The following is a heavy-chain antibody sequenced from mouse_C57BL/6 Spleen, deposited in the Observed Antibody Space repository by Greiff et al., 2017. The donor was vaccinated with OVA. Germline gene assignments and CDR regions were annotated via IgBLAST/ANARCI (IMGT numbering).Heavy chain of an antibody. J-gene: IGHJ2*01. V-gene: IGHV1-53*01. D-gene: IGHD2-5*01. CDR3: ARTPAPIYYSNYGTWGYFDY. CDR1: GYTFTSYW. CDR2: INPSNGGT. Sequence: QVQLQQPGTELVKPGASVKLSCKASGYTFTSYWMHWVKQRPGQGLEWIGNINPSNGGTNYNEKFKSKATLTVDKSSSTAYMQLSSLTSEDSAVYYCARTPAPIYYSNYGTWGYFDYWGQGTTLTVSS.